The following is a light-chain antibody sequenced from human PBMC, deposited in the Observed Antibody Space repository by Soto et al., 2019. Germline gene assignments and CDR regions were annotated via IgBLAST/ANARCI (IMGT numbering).Light chain of an antibody. Sequence: QSALTQPASVSGSPGQSITISCTGTSSDVGSYNLVSWYQQHPGKAPKLMIYEGSKRPSGVSNRFSGSKSGNTASLTISGLQAEDEADYYCCSYAGSSTFGVVFCGGTKLTVL. CDR3: CSYAGSSTFGVV. CDR1: SSDVGSYNL. V-gene: IGLV2-23*03. J-gene: IGLJ2*01. CDR2: EGS.